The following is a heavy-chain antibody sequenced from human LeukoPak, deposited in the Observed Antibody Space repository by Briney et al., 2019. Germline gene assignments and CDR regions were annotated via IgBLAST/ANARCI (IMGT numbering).Heavy chain of an antibody. V-gene: IGHV3-66*01. CDR3: ARAVSGYDSSGGWYYFDY. J-gene: IGHJ4*02. CDR2: IYSGGST. Sequence: PGGSLRLSCAASGFTVSSNYMSWVRQAPGKGLEWVSVIYSGGSTYYADSVKGRFTISRDNSKNTLYLQMNSLRAEDTAVYYCARAVSGYDSSGGWYYFDYWGQGTLSPSPQ. CDR1: GFTVSSNY. D-gene: IGHD5-12*01.